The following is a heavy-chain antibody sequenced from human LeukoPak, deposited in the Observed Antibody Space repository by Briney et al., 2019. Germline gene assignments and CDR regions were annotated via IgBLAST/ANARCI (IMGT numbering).Heavy chain of an antibody. CDR2: ISDSGGET. CDR3: ATGSVRYSASWYSQEGDY. V-gene: IGHV3-23*01. D-gene: IGHD6-13*01. J-gene: IGHJ4*02. Sequence: GGSLRLSCAASGFTFSSYAMSWVRQAPGKGLEWISGISDSGGETHHADSVKGRFTISRDNSKSTLYLQMNSLRAEDTAVYYCATGSVRYSASWYSQEGDYWGQGTLVTVSS. CDR1: GFTFSSYA.